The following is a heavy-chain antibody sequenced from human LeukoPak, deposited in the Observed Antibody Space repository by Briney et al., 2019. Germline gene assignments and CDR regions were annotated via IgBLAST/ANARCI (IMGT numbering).Heavy chain of an antibody. CDR3: ARDAFLYVSFYDY. Sequence: SETLSLTCTVSGGSISGTNYYWGWIRQPPGKGLEWIGSIYHSGSTYYNPSLKSRVTISVDTSKNQFSLKLSSVTAADTAVYYCARDAFLYVSFYDYWGQGTLVTVSS. V-gene: IGHV4-39*07. D-gene: IGHD2-8*01. CDR2: IYHSGST. CDR1: GGSISGTNYY. J-gene: IGHJ4*02.